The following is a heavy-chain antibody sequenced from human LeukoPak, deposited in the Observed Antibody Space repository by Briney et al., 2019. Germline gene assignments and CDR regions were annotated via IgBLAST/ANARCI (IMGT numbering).Heavy chain of an antibody. Sequence: SETLSLTCTVSGGSISSSSYYWGWVRQPPGKALEWIGNIYYSGRTYYNPSLKSRVTFSVDTSKNQFSLKVNSVTAADTAVYYCARKTLKYSNSWYVDYWGQGTLVTVSP. CDR3: ARKTLKYSNSWYVDY. CDR1: GGSISSSSYY. V-gene: IGHV4-39*01. CDR2: IYYSGRT. J-gene: IGHJ4*02. D-gene: IGHD6-13*01.